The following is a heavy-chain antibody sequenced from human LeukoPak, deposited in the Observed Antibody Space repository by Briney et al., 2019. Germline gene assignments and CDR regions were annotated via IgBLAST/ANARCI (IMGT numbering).Heavy chain of an antibody. V-gene: IGHV1-69*13. CDR3: ARDFPYGSGSYRHPNWFDP. CDR2: IIPIFGTA. D-gene: IGHD3-10*01. J-gene: IGHJ5*02. CDR1: GGTFSSYA. Sequence: ASVKVSCKASGGTFSSYAISWVRQAPGQGLEWMGGIIPIFGTANYAQRFQGRVTITADESTSTACMELSSLRSEDTAVYYCARDFPYGSGSYRHPNWFDPWGQGTLVTVSS.